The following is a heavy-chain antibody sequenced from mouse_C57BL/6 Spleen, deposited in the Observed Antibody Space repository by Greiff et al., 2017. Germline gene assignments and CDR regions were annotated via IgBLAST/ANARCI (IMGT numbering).Heavy chain of an antibody. CDR1: GYSFTDYN. J-gene: IGHJ2*01. CDR2: INPNYGTT. CDR3: ARGVITTDYFDY. Sequence: EVQLQQSGPELVKPGASVKISCKASGYSFTDYNMNWVQQSNGKSLEWIGVINPNYGTTSYNQKFKGKATLTVDQSSSTAYMQLNSLTSEDYAVNYCARGVITTDYFDYWGQGTTVTVSA. D-gene: IGHD1-1*01. V-gene: IGHV1-39*01.